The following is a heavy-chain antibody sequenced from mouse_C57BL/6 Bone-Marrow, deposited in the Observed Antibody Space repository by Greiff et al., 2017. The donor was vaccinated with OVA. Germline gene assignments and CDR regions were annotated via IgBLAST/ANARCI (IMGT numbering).Heavy chain of an antibody. CDR1: GYTFTSYG. J-gene: IGHJ4*01. Sequence: QVQLQQSGAELARPGASVKLSCKASGYTFTSYGISWVKQRTGQGLEWIGEIYPRSGNTYYNEKFKGKATLTADKSSSTAYMELRSLTSEDSAVYFCASSNYYGSRGMDDGGQGTAVTVSS. D-gene: IGHD1-1*01. V-gene: IGHV1-81*01. CDR3: ASSNYYGSRGMDD. CDR2: IYPRSGNT.